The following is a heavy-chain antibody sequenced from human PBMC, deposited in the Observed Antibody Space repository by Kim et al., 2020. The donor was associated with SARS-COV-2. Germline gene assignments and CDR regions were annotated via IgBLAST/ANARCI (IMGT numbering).Heavy chain of an antibody. V-gene: IGHV3-30-3*01. CDR3: ARVLPRGLSYAYNLLDY. CDR1: GFTFSSYA. D-gene: IGHD5-12*01. CDR2: ISYDGSKK. Sequence: GGSLRLSCAASGFTFSSYAMHWVRQAPGKGLEWVAVISYDGSKKYYADSVKGRFTISRDNSKNTLYLQMNSLTAEDTAVYYCARVLPRGLSYAYNLLDY. J-gene: IGHJ4*01.